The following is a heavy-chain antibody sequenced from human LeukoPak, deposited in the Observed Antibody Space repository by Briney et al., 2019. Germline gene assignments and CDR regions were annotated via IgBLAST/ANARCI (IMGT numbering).Heavy chain of an antibody. Sequence: SETLSLTCAVSGGSISSGGYSWSWIRQPPGKGLEWIGYIYYSGSTNYNPSLKSRVTISVDTSKNQFSLKLSSVTAADTAVYYCARIAVAADAFDIWGQGTMVTVSS. CDR3: ARIAVAADAFDI. J-gene: IGHJ3*02. D-gene: IGHD6-19*01. CDR2: IYYSGST. V-gene: IGHV4-61*08. CDR1: GGSISSGGYS.